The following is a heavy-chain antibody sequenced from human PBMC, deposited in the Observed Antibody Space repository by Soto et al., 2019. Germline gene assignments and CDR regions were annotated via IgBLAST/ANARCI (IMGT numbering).Heavy chain of an antibody. CDR3: ARGRNYDILTGYYNPVSY. Sequence: ASVKVSCKASGYTFTSYGISWVRQAPGQGLEWMGWISAYNGNTNYAQKLQGRVTMTTDTSTSTAYMGLRSLRSDDTAVYYCARGRNYDILTGYYNPVSYWGQGTLVTVSS. CDR2: ISAYNGNT. D-gene: IGHD3-9*01. V-gene: IGHV1-18*01. CDR1: GYTFTSYG. J-gene: IGHJ4*02.